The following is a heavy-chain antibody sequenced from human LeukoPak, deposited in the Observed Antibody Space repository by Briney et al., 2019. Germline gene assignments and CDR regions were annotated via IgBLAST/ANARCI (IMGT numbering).Heavy chain of an antibody. D-gene: IGHD4-17*01. CDR1: GFTVSSNY. Sequence: GGSLRLSCAASGFTVSSNYMSWVRQAPGKGLEWVSVIYSGGSTYYAHSVKGRFTIARDNYKNTLYLQMNSLRAEDTAVYYCARDAATVTTGGVGDAFDIWGQGTMVTVSS. CDR3: ARDAATVTTGGVGDAFDI. CDR2: IYSGGST. J-gene: IGHJ3*02. V-gene: IGHV3-66*01.